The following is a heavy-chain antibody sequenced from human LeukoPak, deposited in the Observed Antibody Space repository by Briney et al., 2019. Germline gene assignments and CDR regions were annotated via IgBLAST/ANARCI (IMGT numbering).Heavy chain of an antibody. CDR1: GGSISSSNW. CDR2: IYHSGST. V-gene: IGHV4-4*02. J-gene: IGHJ6*02. Sequence: PSGTLFLTCAVSGGSISSSNWWSWVRQPPGKGLEWIGEIYHSGSTNYNPSLKSRVTISVDKSKNQFSLKLSSVTAADTAVYYCARAHTLIVGALTYYYYGMDVWGQGTTVTVSS. D-gene: IGHD1-26*01. CDR3: ARAHTLIVGALTYYYYGMDV.